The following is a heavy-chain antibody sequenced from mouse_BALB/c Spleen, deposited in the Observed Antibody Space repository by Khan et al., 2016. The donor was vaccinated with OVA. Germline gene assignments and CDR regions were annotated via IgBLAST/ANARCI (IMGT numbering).Heavy chain of an antibody. CDR1: GYSITSGYF. CDR3: PGGGSLGPAWFTY. V-gene: IGHV3-6*02. CDR2: IRYDGDS. J-gene: IGHJ3*01. Sequence: EVQLQESGPGLVKSSQSLSLTCSVTGYSITSGYFWNWIRQFPGNNLEWMGYIRYDGDSNYNPSLKNRISITRDTSKNQFFLKLNSVTPEDTATFSLPGGGSLGPAWFTYWSQGTLVTVSA. D-gene: IGHD3-3*01.